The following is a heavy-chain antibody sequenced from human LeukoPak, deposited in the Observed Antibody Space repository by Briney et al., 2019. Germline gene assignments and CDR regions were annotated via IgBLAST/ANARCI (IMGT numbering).Heavy chain of an antibody. J-gene: IGHJ4*02. CDR3: AKDGRGYSYDYGSHFDY. CDR2: ISGSGGST. D-gene: IGHD5-18*01. V-gene: IGHV3-23*01. CDR1: GFTFSSYA. Sequence: GGSLRLSCAASGFTFSSYAMSWVRQAPGKGLEWVSAISGSGGSTYYADSVKGRFTISRDNSKNTLYLQMNSLRAEDTAVYYCAKDGRGYSYDYGSHFDYWGQGTLVTVSS.